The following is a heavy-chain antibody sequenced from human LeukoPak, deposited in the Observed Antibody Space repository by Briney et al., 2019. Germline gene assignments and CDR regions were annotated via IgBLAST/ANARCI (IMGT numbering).Heavy chain of an antibody. J-gene: IGHJ4*02. D-gene: IGHD1-26*01. CDR2: IKQDGREK. CDR3: AREWELLGFDY. CDR1: GFTFSSYW. V-gene: IGHV3-7*01. Sequence: PGGSLRLSCAASGFTFSSYWMSWVRHAPGKGLGWVANIKQDGREKYYVDSVKGRFTISRDNAKNSLYLQMNSLRAEDTAVYYCAREWELLGFDYWGQGTLVTVSS.